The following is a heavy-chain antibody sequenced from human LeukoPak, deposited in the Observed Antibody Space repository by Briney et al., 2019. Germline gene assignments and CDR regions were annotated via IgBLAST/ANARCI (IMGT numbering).Heavy chain of an antibody. Sequence: ASVKVSCKASGYTFTTYDINWVRQAAGQGLEWMGYMNPNTGRTGYAQTFQGRVTLTRDTSINTAYMELTSLTSDDTAVYYCATTTYRSGNISDFWGQGTLVTVTS. V-gene: IGHV1-8*01. CDR1: GYTFTTYD. CDR3: ATTTYRSGNISDF. CDR2: MNPNTGRT. J-gene: IGHJ4*02. D-gene: IGHD3-10*01.